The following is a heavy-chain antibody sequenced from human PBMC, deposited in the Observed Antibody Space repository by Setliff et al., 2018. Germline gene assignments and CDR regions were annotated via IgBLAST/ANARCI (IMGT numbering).Heavy chain of an antibody. CDR1: GGSISSSNW. V-gene: IGHV4-4*02. Sequence: PSETLSLTCAVSGGSISSSNWWSWVRQPPGKGLEWIGEIYHSGSTNYNPSLKSRVTISVDTSKNQFSLKLSSVTAADTAVYHCARGVVRGVIRFDYWGQGTLVTVSS. CDR3: ARGVVRGVIRFDY. D-gene: IGHD3-10*01. CDR2: IYHSGST. J-gene: IGHJ4*02.